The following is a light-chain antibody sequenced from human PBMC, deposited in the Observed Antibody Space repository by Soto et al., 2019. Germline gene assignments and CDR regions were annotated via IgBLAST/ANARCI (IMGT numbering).Light chain of an antibody. J-gene: IGLJ2*01. CDR1: SGHSSYD. Sequence: QSVLTQSPSASASLGASVKLTCTLSSGHSSYDIAWHQQQPEKGPRYLMKLNSDGSHSKGDGIPDRFSGSSSGAERDLTISSLQSEDEADDYCQSWGTGILVFGGGTKGPS. V-gene: IGLV4-69*01. CDR3: QSWGTGILV. CDR2: LNSDGSH.